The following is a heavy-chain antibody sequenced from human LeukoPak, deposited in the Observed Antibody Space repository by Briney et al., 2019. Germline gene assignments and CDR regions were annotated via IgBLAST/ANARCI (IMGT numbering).Heavy chain of an antibody. Sequence: PGGSLRLSCAASGFTFSSYAMSWIRQPPGKGLEWIGEINHSGSTNYNPSLKSRVTISVDTSKNQFSLKLSSVTAADTAVYYCARGTSSYGDYESYYFDYWGQGTLVTVSS. CDR3: ARGTSSYGDYESYYFDY. D-gene: IGHD4-17*01. CDR1: GFTFSSYA. J-gene: IGHJ4*02. CDR2: INHSGST. V-gene: IGHV4-34*01.